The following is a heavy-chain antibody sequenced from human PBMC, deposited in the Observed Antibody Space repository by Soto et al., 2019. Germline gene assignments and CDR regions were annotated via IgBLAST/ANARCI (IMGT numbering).Heavy chain of an antibody. CDR1: GFTFTNYW. Sequence: VQLMESGGDLVQPGGSLRLSYEASGFTFTNYWMTWVRQVAGKGLEWVAIIRQDGSETKYVDSVKGRFTISRDNTKSTSYLQMTSLTDGDTAMYYCLTTTRDRPFDHWGQGTLVTVAS. CDR3: LTTTRDRPFDH. J-gene: IGHJ4*02. V-gene: IGHV3-7*03. D-gene: IGHD1-1*01. CDR2: IRQDGSET.